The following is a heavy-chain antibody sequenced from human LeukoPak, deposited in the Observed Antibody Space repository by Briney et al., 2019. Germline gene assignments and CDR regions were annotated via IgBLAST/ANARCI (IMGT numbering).Heavy chain of an antibody. Sequence: GASVKVSCKVPGYSLSELTMHWVRHAPGKGLEWMGGFDPGMAETIYAEKFQGRITMTEDTSTDTAYMELSSLRSEDTAVYYCAPGHEYGLLDYWGQGTLVTVSS. CDR3: APGHEYGLLDY. J-gene: IGHJ4*02. D-gene: IGHD4-17*01. CDR2: FDPGMAET. CDR1: GYSLSELT. V-gene: IGHV1-24*01.